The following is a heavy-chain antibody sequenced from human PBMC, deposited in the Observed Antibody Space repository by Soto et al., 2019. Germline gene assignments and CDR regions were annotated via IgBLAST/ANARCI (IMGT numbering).Heavy chain of an antibody. CDR1: GGSISSGGYY. J-gene: IGHJ5*02. D-gene: IGHD2-2*01. Sequence: SETLSLTCTVSGGSISSGGYYWSWIRQHPGKGLEWIGYIYYSGSTNYNPSLKSRVTISVDTSKNQFSLKLSSVTAADTAVYYCARGSRVVPVNWFDPWGQGTLVTVSS. CDR2: IYYSGST. CDR3: ARGSRVVPVNWFDP. V-gene: IGHV4-61*08.